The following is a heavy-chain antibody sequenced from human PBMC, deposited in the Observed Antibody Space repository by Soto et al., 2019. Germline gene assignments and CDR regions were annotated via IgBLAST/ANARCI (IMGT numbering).Heavy chain of an antibody. D-gene: IGHD3-3*01. CDR3: ARGPMRYDFWSGYAFDY. Sequence: PGGSLRLSCAASGFTFSDYHMSWIRQAPGKGLEWVSYISSSGSTIYYADSVKGRFTISRDNAKNSLYLQMNSLRAEDTAVYYCARGPMRYDFWSGYAFDYWGQGTLVTVSS. J-gene: IGHJ4*02. CDR1: GFTFSDYH. CDR2: ISSSGSTI. V-gene: IGHV3-11*01.